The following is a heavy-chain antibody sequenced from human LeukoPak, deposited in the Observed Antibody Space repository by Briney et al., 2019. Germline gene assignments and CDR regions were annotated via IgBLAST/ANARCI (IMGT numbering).Heavy chain of an antibody. D-gene: IGHD1-26*01. CDR3: AKDRRGSYGHVTNRLYYFDY. CDR2: ISGSGGST. J-gene: IGHJ4*02. CDR1: GFTFSSYA. Sequence: LAGGSLRLSCAASGFTFSSYAMSWVRQAPGKGLEWVSAISGSGGSTYYADSVKGRFTISRDNSKNTLYLQMNSLRAEDTAVYYCAKDRRGSYGHVTNRLYYFDYWGQGTLVTVSS. V-gene: IGHV3-23*01.